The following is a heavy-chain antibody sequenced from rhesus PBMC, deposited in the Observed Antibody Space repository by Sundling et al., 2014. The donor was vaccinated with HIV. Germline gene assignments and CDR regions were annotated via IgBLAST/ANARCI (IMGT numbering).Heavy chain of an antibody. V-gene: IGHV3S42*01. Sequence: EVQLVETGGGLVQPGGSLKLSCAASGFTFSSYGMSWVRQAPGKGLEWVSAINSGGGSTYYADSVKGRFTISRDNSKNTLSLQMNSLRAEDTAVYYCAKSATYLRGFDYWGQGVLVTVSS. CDR3: AKSATYLRGFDY. CDR2: INSGGGST. CDR1: GFTFSSYG. J-gene: IGHJ4*01. D-gene: IGHD4-29*01.